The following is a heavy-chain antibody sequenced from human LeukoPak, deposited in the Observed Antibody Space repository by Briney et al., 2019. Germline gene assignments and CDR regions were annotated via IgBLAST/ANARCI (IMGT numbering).Heavy chain of an antibody. Sequence: SVKVSCKASGYTFTGYYMHWVRQAPGQGLEWMGGIIPIFGTANYAQKFQGRVTITTDESTSTAYMELRSLRSDDTAVYYCARADNYYGSGSYYNAASDGMDVWGQGTTVTVSS. J-gene: IGHJ6*02. CDR3: ARADNYYGSGSYYNAASDGMDV. CDR1: GYTFTGYY. CDR2: IIPIFGTA. D-gene: IGHD3-10*01. V-gene: IGHV1-69*05.